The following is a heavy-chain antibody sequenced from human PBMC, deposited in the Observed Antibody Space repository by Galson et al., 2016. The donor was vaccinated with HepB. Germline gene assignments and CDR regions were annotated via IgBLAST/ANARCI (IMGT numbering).Heavy chain of an antibody. Sequence: SLRLSCAASGFTFRSYWMHWVRQAPGKGLVWVSRINSDGSYINYADSVKGRFTISRDTAKNMLYLQMNSLRPEDTAVYYFARRDYFDYWGQGTLLTVSS. CDR2: INSDGSYI. V-gene: IGHV3-74*01. CDR1: GFTFRSYW. CDR3: ARRDYFDY. J-gene: IGHJ4*02.